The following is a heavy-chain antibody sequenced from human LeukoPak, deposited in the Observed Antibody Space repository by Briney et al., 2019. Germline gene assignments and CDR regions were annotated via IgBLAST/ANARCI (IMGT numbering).Heavy chain of an antibody. V-gene: IGHV4-59*12. CDR2: IYYSGSSGST. CDR1: GFTFSSYE. J-gene: IGHJ4*02. CDR3: SRENGAFSPFGY. D-gene: IGHD2-8*01. Sequence: GSLRLSCAASGFTFSSYEMNWVRQPPGKGLEWIGYIYYSGSSGSTNYNPSLKSRVTISVDTSRNQFSLNLTSVTAADTAVYYCSRENGAFSPFGYWGQGTLVTVLS.